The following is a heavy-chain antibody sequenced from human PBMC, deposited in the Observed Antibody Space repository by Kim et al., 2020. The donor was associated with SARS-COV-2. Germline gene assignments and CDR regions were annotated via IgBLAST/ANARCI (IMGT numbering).Heavy chain of an antibody. Sequence: GGSLRLSCAASGFTFDDYAMHWVRQAPGKGLEWVSGISWNSGSIGYADSVKGRFTISRDNAKNSLYLQMNSLRAEDTALYYCAKDISYLEGYSQESYGRWYGSGSHGMDVWGQGTTVTVSS. CDR2: ISWNSGSI. CDR1: GFTFDDYA. J-gene: IGHJ6*02. D-gene: IGHD3-10*01. CDR3: AKDISYLEGYSQESYGRWYGSGSHGMDV. V-gene: IGHV3-9*01.